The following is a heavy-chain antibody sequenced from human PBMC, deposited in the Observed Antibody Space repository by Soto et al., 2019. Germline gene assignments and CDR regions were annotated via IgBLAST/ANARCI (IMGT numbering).Heavy chain of an antibody. CDR3: ARGRHSGFDY. CDR2: TYYRSKWSN. Sequence: QVQLQQSGPGLVKPSQTLSLTCAISGDSVFTNGVAWNWLRQTPSRGLEWLGRTYYRSKWSNDYAVSVKSRITINLDTSKNQFALQLNSVTPEDTAVYYCARGRHSGFDYWGQGTLVTVSS. D-gene: IGHD1-26*01. CDR1: GDSVFTNGVA. J-gene: IGHJ4*02. V-gene: IGHV6-1*01.